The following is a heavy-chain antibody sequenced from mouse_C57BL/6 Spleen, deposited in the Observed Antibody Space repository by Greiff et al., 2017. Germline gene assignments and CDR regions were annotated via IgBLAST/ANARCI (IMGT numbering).Heavy chain of an antibody. J-gene: IGHJ2*01. CDR1: GYTFTGYW. CDR2: ILPGSGST. Sequence: QVQLQQSGAELMKPGASVKLSCKATGYTFTGYWIEWVKQRPGHGLEWIGEILPGSGSTNYTEKFKGKATFTADTSSNTAYMQLSSLTTEDSAIYYCEGGDYWGQGTTLTVSS. CDR3: EGGDY. V-gene: IGHV1-9*01.